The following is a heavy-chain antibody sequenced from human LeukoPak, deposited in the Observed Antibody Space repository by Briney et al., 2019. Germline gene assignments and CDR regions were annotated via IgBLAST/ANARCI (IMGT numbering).Heavy chain of an antibody. Sequence: PGGSLRLSCAASGFTVSSNYMSWVRQAPGKGLEWVSVIYSGGSTYYADSVKGRFTISRDNSKNTLYLQMNSLKTEDTAVYYCSRNGLVDFDYWGQGSRVIVSP. V-gene: IGHV3-53*05. J-gene: IGHJ4*02. CDR1: GFTVSSNY. CDR3: SRNGLVDFDY. CDR2: IYSGGST. D-gene: IGHD6-13*01.